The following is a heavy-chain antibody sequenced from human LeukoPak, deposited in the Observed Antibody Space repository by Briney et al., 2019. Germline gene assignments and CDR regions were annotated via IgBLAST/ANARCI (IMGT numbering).Heavy chain of an antibody. J-gene: IGHJ4*02. D-gene: IGHD6-13*01. CDR1: GYNFSNYW. V-gene: IGHV5-51*01. Sequence: PGESLKISCEASGYNFSNYWINWVRPKPGKGLEWMGIIYPGDSDTRYGPSFQGHVTISADRSANTAYLQWSRLEASDTAKYFCARKANGMAAPFDSWAQGTLVTVSS. CDR2: IYPGDSDT. CDR3: ARKANGMAAPFDS.